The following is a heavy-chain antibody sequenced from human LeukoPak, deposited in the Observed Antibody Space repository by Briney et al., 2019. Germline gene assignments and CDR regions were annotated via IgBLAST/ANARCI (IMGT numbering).Heavy chain of an antibody. CDR1: RFTFDDYT. Sequence: GGSLRLSCAASRFTFDDYTMHWVRQVPGKGLEWVSLIDWIGHSTNYADSVKGRFTVSRDNSKNSLYLQMNSLRPEDTALYYCVKDDYGPFDIWGPGTMVTVSS. CDR2: IDWIGHST. CDR3: VKDDYGPFDI. J-gene: IGHJ3*02. D-gene: IGHD4-17*01. V-gene: IGHV3-43*01.